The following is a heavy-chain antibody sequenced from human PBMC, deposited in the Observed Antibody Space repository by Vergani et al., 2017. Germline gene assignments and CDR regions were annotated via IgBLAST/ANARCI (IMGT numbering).Heavy chain of an antibody. D-gene: IGHD1-1*01. CDR1: GGSISSSGYY. V-gene: IGHV4-61*02. Sequence: QVQLQESGPGLVKPSETLSLTRSVSGGSISSSGYYWNCIRQPAGGGLEYIGRIYPTGDTDYNPSLKSRVTMSVDTSKNQFSLKLNSVTAADTAVYFCARARTGTGAFDIWGQGTRVTVSS. CDR3: ARARTGTGAFDI. J-gene: IGHJ3*02. CDR2: IYPTGDT.